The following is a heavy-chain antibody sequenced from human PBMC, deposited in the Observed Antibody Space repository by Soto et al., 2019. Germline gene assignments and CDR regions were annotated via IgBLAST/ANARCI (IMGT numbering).Heavy chain of an antibody. J-gene: IGHJ4*02. D-gene: IGHD2-15*01. V-gene: IGHV3-30*04. CDR2: ISHDGRNT. CDR1: ELPFTDYS. Sequence: QAQLVESGGGVVQPGRSLRLSCAASELPFTDYSMHWVRQTADKGLEWVAFISHDGRNTFYSDSVKGRFTISRDDSRSMLFLQMSGVTVEDTAIYYCAVDGVPTSSFRYCYFRFWGRGTLVTVSS. CDR3: AVDGVPTSSFRYCYFRF.